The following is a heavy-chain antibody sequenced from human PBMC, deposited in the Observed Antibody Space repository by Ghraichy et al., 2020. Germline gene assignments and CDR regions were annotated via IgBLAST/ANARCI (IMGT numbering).Heavy chain of an antibody. D-gene: IGHD5-12*01. J-gene: IGHJ3*02. CDR1: GGSFSGYY. CDR2: INHSGST. V-gene: IGHV4-34*01. Sequence: SETLSLTCAVYGGSFSGYYWSWIRQPPGKGLEWIGEINHSGSTNYNPSLKSRVTISVDTSKNQFSLKLSSVTAADTAVYYCARRGKWLRGVASFDIWGQGTMVTVSS. CDR3: ARRGKWLRGVASFDI.